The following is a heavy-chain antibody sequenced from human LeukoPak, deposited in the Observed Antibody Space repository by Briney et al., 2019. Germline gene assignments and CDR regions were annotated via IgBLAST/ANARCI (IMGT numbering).Heavy chain of an antibody. V-gene: IGHV4-61*01. CDR2: TYYSGST. CDR1: GGSVSSGSYY. J-gene: IGHJ4*02. CDR3: ARGDPYGDYIHFDY. Sequence: SETLSLTCTVSGGSVSSGSYYWSWIRQPPGKGLEWIGYTYYSGSTNYNPSLKSRVTISVDTSKNQFSLKLSSVTAADTAVYYCARGDPYGDYIHFDYWGQGTLVTVSS. D-gene: IGHD4-17*01.